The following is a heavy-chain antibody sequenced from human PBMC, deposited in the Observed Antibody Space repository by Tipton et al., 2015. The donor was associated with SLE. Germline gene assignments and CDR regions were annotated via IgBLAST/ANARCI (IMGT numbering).Heavy chain of an antibody. CDR1: GGSFSGYY. V-gene: IGHV4-34*01. D-gene: IGHD7-27*01. CDR3: ATNWGWDARPWVTPFDY. J-gene: IGHJ4*02. CDR2: INHSGST. Sequence: LRLSCAVYGGSFSGYYWSWIRQPPGKGLEWIGEINHSGSTNYNPSLKSRVTISVDTSKNQFSLKLSSVTAADTAVYYCATNWGWDARPWVTPFDYWGQGALVTGSS.